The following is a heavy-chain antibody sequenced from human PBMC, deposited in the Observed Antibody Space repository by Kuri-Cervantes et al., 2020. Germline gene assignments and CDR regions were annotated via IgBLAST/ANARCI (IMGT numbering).Heavy chain of an antibody. CDR2: IYYSGST. D-gene: IGHD4-23*01. J-gene: IGHJ4*02. CDR3: ASLHDYGGNDY. V-gene: IGHV4-39*07. Sequence: SETLSLTCTVSGGSISSSSYYWGWIRQPPGKGLEWIGSIYYSGSTYYNPSLKSRVTISVDTSKNQFSLKLSSVTAADTAVYYCASLHDYGGNDYWGQGTLVTVSS. CDR1: GGSISSSSYY.